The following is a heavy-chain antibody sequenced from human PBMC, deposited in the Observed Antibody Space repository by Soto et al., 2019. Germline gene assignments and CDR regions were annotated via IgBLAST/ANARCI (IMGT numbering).Heavy chain of an antibody. CDR3: ANDFWSEYR. Sequence: AAASLRLSCEASGFTFSSYEMNWVRQAPGRGLEWISYISGSSSMIYYADSVKGRFTISRDNAKNSLYLQMNSLRAEDTAVYFCANDFWSEYRWGQGTLVTVSS. CDR2: ISGSSSMI. V-gene: IGHV3-48*03. D-gene: IGHD3-3*01. J-gene: IGHJ4*02. CDR1: GFTFSSYE.